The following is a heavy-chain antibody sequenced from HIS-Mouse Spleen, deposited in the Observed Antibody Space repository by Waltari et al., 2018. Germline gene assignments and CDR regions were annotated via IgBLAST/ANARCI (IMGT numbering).Heavy chain of an antibody. D-gene: IGHD6-13*01. CDR3: AREIPYSSSWYDWYFDL. J-gene: IGHJ2*01. Sequence: QLQLQESGPGLVKPSETLSLTCTFSGGSISISSYYWGWIRQPPGKGLEWIGSIYYSGSTYYNPSLKSRVTISVDTSKNQFSLKLSSVTAADTAVYYCAREIPYSSSWYDWYFDLWGRGTLVTVSS. CDR1: GGSISISSYY. CDR2: IYYSGST. V-gene: IGHV4-39*07.